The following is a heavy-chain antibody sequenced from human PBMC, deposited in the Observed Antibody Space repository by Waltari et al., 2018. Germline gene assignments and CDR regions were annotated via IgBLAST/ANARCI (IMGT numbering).Heavy chain of an antibody. D-gene: IGHD3-10*01. CDR1: GVSTNSSDYY. J-gene: IGHJ4*02. CDR2: FYYSGIT. Sequence: LQLQELGPALAKPSAPMSLTCPLSGVSTNSSDYYWGWTGQHQGQGLEWLGNFYYSGITYYKPSHKIRDSRSVDPSKNQFSMKLRAVTAADTSVYYGATRLYYDGSGSYFDHWGQVPLVTVSS. V-gene: IGHV4-39*01. CDR3: ATRLYYDGSGSYFDH.